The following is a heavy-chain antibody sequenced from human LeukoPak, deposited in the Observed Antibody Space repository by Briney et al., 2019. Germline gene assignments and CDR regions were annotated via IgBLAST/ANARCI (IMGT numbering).Heavy chain of an antibody. J-gene: IGHJ5*02. V-gene: IGHV4-4*07. CDR3: ARDRWFDT. Sequence: SETLSLTCTVSGGSISSYYWSWIRQPAGKGLEWIGRIYTSGSTNYNPSLQSRVTMSVDTSKNQFSLNVSTVTAADTAIYYCARDRWFDTWGQGTLVTVSS. CDR2: IYTSGST. CDR1: GGSISSYY.